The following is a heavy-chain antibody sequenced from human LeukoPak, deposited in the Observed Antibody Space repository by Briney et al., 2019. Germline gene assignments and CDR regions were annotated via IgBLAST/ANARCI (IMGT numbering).Heavy chain of an antibody. J-gene: IGHJ6*03. D-gene: IGHD2-2*01. CDR2: ISGSGGST. Sequence: PGGSLRLSCAASGFTFSGFGMHWVRQAPGKGLEWVSAISGSGGSTYYADSVKGRFTISRDNSKNTLYLQMNSLRAEDTAVYYCAKDGEVVVVPAASSYYYYMDVWGKGTTVTISS. CDR3: AKDGEVVVVPAASSYYYYMDV. V-gene: IGHV3-23*01. CDR1: GFTFSGFG.